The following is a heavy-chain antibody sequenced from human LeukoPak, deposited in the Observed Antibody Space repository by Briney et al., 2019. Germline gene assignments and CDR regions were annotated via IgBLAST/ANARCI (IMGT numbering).Heavy chain of an antibody. J-gene: IGHJ4*02. CDR1: GFTFNSYW. CDR2: IKQDGSEK. Sequence: GGSLRLSCAASGFTFNSYWMSWVRQAPGKGLEWVANIKQDGSEKYYVDSVKGRFTISRDNAKNPLYLQMNSLRVEDTAVYYCARDPSQRTMVRGVELDYWGQGTLVTVSS. D-gene: IGHD3-10*01. V-gene: IGHV3-7*01. CDR3: ARDPSQRTMVRGVELDY.